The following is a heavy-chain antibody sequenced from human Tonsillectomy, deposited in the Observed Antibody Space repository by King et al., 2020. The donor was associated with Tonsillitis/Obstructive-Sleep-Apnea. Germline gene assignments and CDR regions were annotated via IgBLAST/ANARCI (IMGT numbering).Heavy chain of an antibody. CDR2: IYYTGST. CDR1: GGSISGTNYY. Sequence: QLQESGPGLVKPSETLSLTCTVSGGSISGTNYYWGWIRQPPGKGLEWIGSIYYTGSTYYNPSLESRVTIFVDTSKNPFSLKLSFVAAADTAVYYCARHGGSGWYGGWFDPCGQGTLVTVSS. CDR3: ARHGGSGWYGGWFDP. V-gene: IGHV4-39*01. D-gene: IGHD6-19*01. J-gene: IGHJ5*02.